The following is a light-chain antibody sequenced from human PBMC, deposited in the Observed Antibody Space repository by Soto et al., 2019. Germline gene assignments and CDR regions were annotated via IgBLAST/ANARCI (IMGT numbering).Light chain of an antibody. CDR2: AAS. CDR1: QSIGYF. Sequence: DIQMTQSPSSLPASVGDRVTITCRASQSIGYFLNWYHQKPGKAPKLLIYAASSLQSGVPSRFSGSGSGTDFTLTITGLQSEDFVTYYCQQSYGNPGFAPGTKVDIK. V-gene: IGKV1-39*01. CDR3: QQSYGNPG. J-gene: IGKJ3*01.